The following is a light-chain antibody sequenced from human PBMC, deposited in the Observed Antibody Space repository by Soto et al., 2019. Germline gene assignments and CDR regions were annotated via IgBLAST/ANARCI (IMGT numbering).Light chain of an antibody. CDR1: TSNLGGNT. V-gene: IGLV1-44*01. Sequence: QSVLTQPPSVSGTPGHKVSISCSGSTSNLGGNTVNWYQQLPGTAPKLLIYSNDRRPSRVPDRFSGSKSGTSASLAISGLQSEDEADYYCAAWDDSLNGYVFGTGTKLTVL. CDR2: SND. CDR3: AAWDDSLNGYV. J-gene: IGLJ1*01.